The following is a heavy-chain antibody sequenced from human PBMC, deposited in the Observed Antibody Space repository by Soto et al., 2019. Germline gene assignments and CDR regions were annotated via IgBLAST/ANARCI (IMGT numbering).Heavy chain of an antibody. V-gene: IGHV1-46*03. CDR2: INPSGGST. J-gene: IGHJ5*02. CDR3: VRDPELRGTVFGVVILWKHNWLDT. Sequence: QVQLVQSGTEVKKPGASLKISCKASGYTLSRYYMHWVRQAPGQGLEWMGIINPSGGSTSYAQKFQDRVTMTRDTSTSTFYMELSNLTSDDSAVSDCVRDPELRGTVFGVVILWKHNWLDTWGQGTLVTVSS. CDR1: GYTLSRYY. D-gene: IGHD3-3*01.